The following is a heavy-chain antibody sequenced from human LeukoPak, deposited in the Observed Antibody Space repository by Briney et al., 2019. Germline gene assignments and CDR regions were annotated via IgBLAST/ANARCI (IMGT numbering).Heavy chain of an antibody. CDR1: GYTFTSYG. J-gene: IGHJ4*02. CDR2: IIPIFGTA. CDR3: ARDDSSSWAYDY. V-gene: IGHV1-69*13. D-gene: IGHD6-13*01. Sequence: SVKVSCKASGYTFTSYGISWVRQAPGQGLEWMGGIIPIFGTANYAQKFQGRVTITADESTSTAYMELSSLRSEDTAVYYCARDDSSSWAYDYWGQGTLVTVSS.